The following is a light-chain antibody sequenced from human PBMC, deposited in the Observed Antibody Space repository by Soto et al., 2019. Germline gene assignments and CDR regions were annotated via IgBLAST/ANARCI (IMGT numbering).Light chain of an antibody. CDR2: DGS. CDR1: LSVGYN. V-gene: IGKV3-11*01. J-gene: IGKJ2*01. CDR3: QPHTNRRYA. Sequence: EIVLTQSPATLSLSPGERATLSCRASLSVGYNLAWYQQKPGQAPRLLLYDGSTRATGIPARFSGSGSGTDFILTISSLEPEDFAVYYCQPHTNRRYAFCQGTKLELK.